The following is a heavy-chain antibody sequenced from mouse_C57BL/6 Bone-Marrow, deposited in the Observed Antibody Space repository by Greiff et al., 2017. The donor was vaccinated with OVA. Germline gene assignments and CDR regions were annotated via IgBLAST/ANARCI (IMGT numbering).Heavy chain of an antibody. Sequence: QVQLQQPGAELVKPGASVKMSCKASGYTFTSYWITWVKQRPGQGLEWIGDIYPGSGSTNYNEKFKSKATLTVDTSSSTAYMQLSSLTSEDSAVYYCARIGGYYGCWFAYWGKGTLVTVSA. CDR3: ARIGGYYGCWFAY. J-gene: IGHJ3*01. V-gene: IGHV1-55*01. CDR2: IYPGSGST. CDR1: GYTFTSYW. D-gene: IGHD1-1*01.